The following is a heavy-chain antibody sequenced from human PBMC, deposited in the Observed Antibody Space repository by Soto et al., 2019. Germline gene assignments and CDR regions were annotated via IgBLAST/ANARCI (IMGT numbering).Heavy chain of an antibody. V-gene: IGHV1-8*01. J-gene: IGHJ4*02. D-gene: IGHD4-17*01. CDR2: MNPNSGNI. CDR3: ARTLYGDNVDY. Sequence: QVQLVQSGAEVKKPGASVKVSCKASGYTFTSYDINWVRQATGQGLEWMGWMNPNSGNIGYAKKLQGRDTMTMNLSISTAYMELSSLRSEDTAVYYCARTLYGDNVDYWGQGTLVTVSS. CDR1: GYTFTSYD.